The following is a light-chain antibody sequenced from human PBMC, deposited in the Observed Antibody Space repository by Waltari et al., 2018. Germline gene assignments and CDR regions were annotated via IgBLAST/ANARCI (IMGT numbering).Light chain of an antibody. J-gene: IGLJ3*02. V-gene: IGLV4-69*02. CDR2: VHSDGSH. CDR1: SGHSSNI. Sequence: QLVLTQSPSASASLGASVKLTCTLSSGHSSNIVAWHQPQPEKGPRFLMKVHSDGSHSKGDEIPGRFSGSSSGAERYLTISTGQAEDEAVYYCQTGGHGTWVFGGGTKLTVL. CDR3: QTGGHGTWV.